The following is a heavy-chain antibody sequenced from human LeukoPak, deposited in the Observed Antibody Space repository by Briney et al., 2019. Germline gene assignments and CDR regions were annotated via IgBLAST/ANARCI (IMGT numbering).Heavy chain of an antibody. Sequence: GGSLRLSCAASGFTFDDSGMSWVRQAPGKGLEWVSAISGSGGSTYYADSVKGRFTISRDNSKNTLYLQMNSLRAEDTAIYYCARSTLDGDYGDYRPFDYWGQGTLVTVSS. CDR2: ISGSGGST. D-gene: IGHD4-17*01. CDR3: ARSTLDGDYGDYRPFDY. V-gene: IGHV3-23*01. CDR1: GFTFDDSG. J-gene: IGHJ4*02.